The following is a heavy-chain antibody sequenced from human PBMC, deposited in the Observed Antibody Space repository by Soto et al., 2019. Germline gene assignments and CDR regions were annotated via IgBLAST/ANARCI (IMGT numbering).Heavy chain of an antibody. J-gene: IGHJ6*02. CDR1: GFTISNNG. CDR3: AKGRHYDLYGMDV. D-gene: IGHD3-3*01. CDR2: ISYDGSSK. V-gene: IGHV3-30*18. Sequence: GGSLRLSCAASGFTISNNGMHWVRQAPGKGLEWVAVISYDGSSKYYADSVKGRFTISRDNSKNTLFLQMNSLRAEDTAVFYCAKGRHYDLYGMDVWGQGTTVTVSS.